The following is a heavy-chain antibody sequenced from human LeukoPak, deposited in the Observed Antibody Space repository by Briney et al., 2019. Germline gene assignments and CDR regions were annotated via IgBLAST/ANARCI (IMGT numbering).Heavy chain of an antibody. J-gene: IGHJ4*02. V-gene: IGHV4-4*07. CDR3: ARRHISSGWSFDY. CDR2: IHTSGST. D-gene: IGHD6-19*01. CDR1: GGSISNYH. Sequence: SETLSLTGTVSGGSISNYHWSWIRQPAGKGLEWIGQIHTSGSTNYNPPLKSRVTVSIDTPENQLSLTIRSVTAADAAIYYCARRHISSGWSFDYWGQGTLVTVSS.